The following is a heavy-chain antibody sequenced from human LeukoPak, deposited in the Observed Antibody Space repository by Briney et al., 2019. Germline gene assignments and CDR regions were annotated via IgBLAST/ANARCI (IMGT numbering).Heavy chain of an antibody. V-gene: IGHV1-18*04. D-gene: IGHD5-12*01. Sequence: ASMKVFCKASGYTFINYGFSWVRQAPGQGLEWMGWISAYNGNTNYLQKFQGRVTMTTDTSTNTVYMELRGLRSDDTAVYYCARVSTNSRVAGYDPQWYFDLWGRGTPVTVSP. CDR1: GYTFINYG. J-gene: IGHJ2*01. CDR3: ARVSTNSRVAGYDPQWYFDL. CDR2: ISAYNGNT.